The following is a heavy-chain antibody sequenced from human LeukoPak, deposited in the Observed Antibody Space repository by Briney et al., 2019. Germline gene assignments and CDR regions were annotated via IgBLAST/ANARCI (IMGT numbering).Heavy chain of an antibody. J-gene: IGHJ6*03. CDR1: GFTFSSYA. CDR3: ARDSSSSYSYYYYYYLDV. CDR2: ISYDGSNK. D-gene: IGHD6-6*01. V-gene: IGHV3-30*04. Sequence: GGSLRLSCAASGFTFSSYAMHWVRQAPGKGLEWVAVISYDGSNKYYAGSVKGRFTISRDNSKNTLYLQMNSLRAEDTAVYYCARDSSSSYSYYYYYYLDVWVKGTTVTVSS.